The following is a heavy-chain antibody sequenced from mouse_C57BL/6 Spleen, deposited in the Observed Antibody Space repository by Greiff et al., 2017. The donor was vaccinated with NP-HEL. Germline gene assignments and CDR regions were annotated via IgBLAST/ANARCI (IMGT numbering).Heavy chain of an antibody. D-gene: IGHD1-1*01. J-gene: IGHJ1*03. CDR1: GYAFSSSW. CDR2: IYPGDGDT. V-gene: IGHV1-82*01. CDR3: ARNYGSITHWYFDV. Sequence: VQLQQSGPELVKPGASVKISCKASGYAFSSSWMNWVKQRPGKGLEWIGRIYPGDGDTNYNGKFKGTATLTADKSSSTAYMQLSSLTSEDSAVYFCARNYGSITHWYFDVWGTGTTVTVSS.